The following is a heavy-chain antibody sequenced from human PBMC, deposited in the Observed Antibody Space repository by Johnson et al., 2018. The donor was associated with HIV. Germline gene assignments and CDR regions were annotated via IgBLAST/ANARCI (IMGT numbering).Heavy chain of an antibody. CDR3: ARGLWPQRWAFDI. Sequence: VQLVESRGGLVQPGGSLRLSCAASGFTFSSYAMHWVRQAPGKGLEYVSAISSNGGSTYYANSVKGRFTISRDNSKNTLYLQMGSLRAEDMAVYYCARGLWPQRWAFDIWGQG. D-gene: IGHD5-24*01. CDR2: ISSNGGST. V-gene: IGHV3-64*01. J-gene: IGHJ3*02. CDR1: GFTFSSYA.